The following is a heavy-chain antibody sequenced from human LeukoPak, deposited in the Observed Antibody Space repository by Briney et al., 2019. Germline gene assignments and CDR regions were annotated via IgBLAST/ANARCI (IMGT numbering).Heavy chain of an antibody. Sequence: SETLSLTCTVSGGSISSGDYYWSWIRQPPGKGLEWIGYIYYSGSTYYNPSLKGRVTISVDTSKNQFSLKLSSVTAADTAVYYCARAMKDAFDIWGQGTMVTVSS. CDR1: GGSISSGDYY. CDR2: IYYSGST. V-gene: IGHV4-30-4*01. CDR3: ARAMKDAFDI. J-gene: IGHJ3*02.